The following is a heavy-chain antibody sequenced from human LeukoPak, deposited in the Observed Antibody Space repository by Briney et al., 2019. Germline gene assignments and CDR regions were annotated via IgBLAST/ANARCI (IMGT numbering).Heavy chain of an antibody. J-gene: IGHJ4*02. CDR3: ARGTYDILTGYTEYYFDY. V-gene: IGHV4-61*02. D-gene: IGHD3-9*01. CDR2: IYTSGGT. Sequence: SETLSLTCTVSGGSISSGSYYWSWIRQPAGKGLEWIGRIYTSGGTNYNPSLKSRVTISVDTSKNQFSLKLSSVTAADTAVYYCARGTYDILTGYTEYYFDYWGQGTLVTVSS. CDR1: GGSISSGSYY.